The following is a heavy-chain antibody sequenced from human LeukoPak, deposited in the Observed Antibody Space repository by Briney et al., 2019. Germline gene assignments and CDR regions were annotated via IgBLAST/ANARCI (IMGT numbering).Heavy chain of an antibody. Sequence: ASVKVSCKASGYTFTSYGISWVRQAPGQGLEWMGWISAYNGNTNYAQKLQGRVTMTTDTSTSTAYMGLSSLRSEDTAVYYCARAAWGEGNWFDPWGQGTLVTVSS. J-gene: IGHJ5*02. CDR2: ISAYNGNT. CDR1: GYTFTSYG. CDR3: ARAAWGEGNWFDP. D-gene: IGHD3-16*01. V-gene: IGHV1-18*01.